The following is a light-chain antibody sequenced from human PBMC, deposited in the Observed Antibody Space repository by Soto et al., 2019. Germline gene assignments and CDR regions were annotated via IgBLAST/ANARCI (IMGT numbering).Light chain of an antibody. V-gene: IGLV2-14*01. Sequence: QSALTQLASVSGSPGQSITISCTGTNSDVGGYNYVSWYQQHPGKAPKFMIYDVSNRPSGVSNRFSGSKSGNTASLTISGLQAEDEADYYCSSYTTSNTRQIVFGTGTKVTVL. J-gene: IGLJ1*01. CDR1: NSDVGGYNY. CDR3: SSYTTSNTRQIV. CDR2: DVS.